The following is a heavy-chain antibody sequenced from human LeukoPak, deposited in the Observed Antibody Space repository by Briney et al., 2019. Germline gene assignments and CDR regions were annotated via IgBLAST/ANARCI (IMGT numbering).Heavy chain of an antibody. V-gene: IGHV4-59*01. J-gene: IGHJ4*02. CDR1: VGSIGIYY. CDR3: ATGPVPGYFDY. Sequence: PSETLSLTCTVSVGSIGIYYWSWIRQPPGKALEWIGYIYYSGSTNYNPSLKSRVTISVDTSKNQFSLKLSSVTAADTAVYYCATGPVPGYFDYWGQGTLVTVSS. D-gene: IGHD2-2*01. CDR2: IYYSGST.